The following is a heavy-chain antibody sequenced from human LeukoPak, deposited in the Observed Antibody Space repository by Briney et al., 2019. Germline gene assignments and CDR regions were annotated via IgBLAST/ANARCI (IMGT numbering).Heavy chain of an antibody. CDR3: ARVGYGDYGGLDY. D-gene: IGHD4-17*01. V-gene: IGHV4-4*02. Sequence: SETLSLTCAVSSDSISSSNWWSWVRQPPGKGLEWIGEIYHSGSTNYNPSLKSRVTISVDKSKNQFSLKLSSVTAADTAVYYCARVGYGDYGGLDYWGQGTLSPSPQ. CDR2: IYHSGST. J-gene: IGHJ4*02. CDR1: SDSISSSNW.